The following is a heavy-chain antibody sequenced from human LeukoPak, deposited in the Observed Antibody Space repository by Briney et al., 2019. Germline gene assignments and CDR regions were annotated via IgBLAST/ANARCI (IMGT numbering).Heavy chain of an antibody. D-gene: IGHD5-24*01. CDR2: IYSGGST. Sequence: GGSLRLSCAASGFTVSNNYMSWVRQAPGKGLEWVSVIYSGGSTYYAGSVKGRFTISRDTSKNTLYLQMNSLRAEDTAVYYCARANLHDYWGQGTLVTVSS. CDR3: ARANLHDY. J-gene: IGHJ4*02. V-gene: IGHV3-66*01. CDR1: GFTVSNNY.